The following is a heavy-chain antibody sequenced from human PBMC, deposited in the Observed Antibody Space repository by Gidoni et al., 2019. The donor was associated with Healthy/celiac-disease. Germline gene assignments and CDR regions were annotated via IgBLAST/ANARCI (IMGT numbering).Heavy chain of an antibody. CDR1: GFTFSSYA. D-gene: IGHD3-22*01. CDR3: AIEGDYYDSSGYGDY. J-gene: IGHJ4*02. CDR2: ISYDGSNK. Sequence: QVQLAESGGGVVQHGRSLRLSCAASGFTFSSYAMHWVRQAPGKGLEWVAVISYDGSNKYYADSVKGRFTISRDNSKNTLYLQMNSLRAEDTAVYYCAIEGDYYDSSGYGDYWGQGTLVTVSS. V-gene: IGHV3-30-3*01.